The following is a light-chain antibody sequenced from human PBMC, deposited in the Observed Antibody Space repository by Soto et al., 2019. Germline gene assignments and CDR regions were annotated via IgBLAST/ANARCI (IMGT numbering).Light chain of an antibody. V-gene: IGLV2-11*01. CDR1: SSDVGTYNF. CDR2: DVT. Sequence: QSVLTQPRSVSGSPGQSVTISCTGTSSDVGTYNFVSWYQQHPGKAPKFMIYDVTKRLSGVPDRFSGSKSGNTASLTISGLQAEDEADYYCCSYVGSYTSYVFGTGTKVTVL. CDR3: CSYVGSYTSYV. J-gene: IGLJ1*01.